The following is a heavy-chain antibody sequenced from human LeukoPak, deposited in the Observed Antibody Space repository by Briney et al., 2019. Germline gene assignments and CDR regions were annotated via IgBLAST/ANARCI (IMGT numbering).Heavy chain of an antibody. CDR2: ISGSGSTT. CDR3: ATYIIGPTIDY. CDR1: GFIFSHYG. J-gene: IGHJ4*02. D-gene: IGHD3-10*01. Sequence: GGSLRLSCAASGFIFSHYGMNWVRQAPGKGLEWISYISGSGSTTYYADSVKGRFTISRDNAKNSLHLQMNSLRAGDTAVYYCATYIIGPTIDYWGQGTLVTVSS. V-gene: IGHV3-48*04.